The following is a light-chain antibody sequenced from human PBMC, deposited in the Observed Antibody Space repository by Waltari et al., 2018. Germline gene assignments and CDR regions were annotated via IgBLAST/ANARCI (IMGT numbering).Light chain of an antibody. Sequence: RVTISCSGSSSNIGSKSVNWYQQVSGAAPKLLIYSTNKRPSGVPDRFSGSKSGTSASLAISGLQSEDEAYYYCATWDDSLNGLFGGGTKLTVL. CDR3: ATWDDSLNGL. CDR2: STN. CDR1: SSNIGSKS. V-gene: IGLV1-44*01. J-gene: IGLJ2*01.